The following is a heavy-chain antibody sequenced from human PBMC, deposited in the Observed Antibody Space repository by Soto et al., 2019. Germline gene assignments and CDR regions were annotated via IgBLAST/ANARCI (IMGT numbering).Heavy chain of an antibody. CDR2: IYYSGST. J-gene: IGHJ4*02. V-gene: IGHV4-59*01. CDR3: ARGPFYDNVWGTYRYFDS. Sequence: SETLSLTCTVSGGSISSYYWSWIRQPPGKGLEWIGYIYYSGSTSYNPSLKSRVTISVDTSKNQFSLKLISVTAADTAVYFCARGPFYDNVWGTYRYFDSWGQGTLVTVSS. D-gene: IGHD3-16*02. CDR1: GGSISSYY.